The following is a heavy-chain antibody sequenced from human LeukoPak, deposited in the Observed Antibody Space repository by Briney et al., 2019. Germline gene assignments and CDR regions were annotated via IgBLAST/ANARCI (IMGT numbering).Heavy chain of an antibody. CDR2: IYTSGST. Sequence: PSETLSLTCTVSGGSISSYYWSWIRQPAGKGLEWIGRIYTSGSTNYSPSLKSRVTMSVDTSKNQFSLKLSSVTAADTAVYYCARGSYDILTGSHFDYWGQGTLVTVSS. D-gene: IGHD3-9*01. V-gene: IGHV4-4*07. J-gene: IGHJ4*02. CDR3: ARGSYDILTGSHFDY. CDR1: GGSISSYY.